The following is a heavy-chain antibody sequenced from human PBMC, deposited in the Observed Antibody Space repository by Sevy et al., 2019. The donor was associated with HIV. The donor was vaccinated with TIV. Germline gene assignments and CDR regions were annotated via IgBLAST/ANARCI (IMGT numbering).Heavy chain of an antibody. D-gene: IGHD3-10*01. V-gene: IGHV1-69*13. CDR3: ARESGSGSYYRLFDY. CDR2: IIPIFGTA. J-gene: IGHJ4*02. CDR1: GGTFSSYA. Sequence: ASVKVSCKASGGTFSSYAISWVRQAPGQGLEWMGGIIPIFGTANYAQKFQGRVTITADESTSTAYMELSSLRSEDTAVYYYARESGSGSYYRLFDYWGQGTLVTVSS.